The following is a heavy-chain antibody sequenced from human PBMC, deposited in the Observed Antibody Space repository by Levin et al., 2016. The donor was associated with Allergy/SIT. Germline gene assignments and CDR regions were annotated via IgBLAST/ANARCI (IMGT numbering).Heavy chain of an antibody. J-gene: IGHJ5*02. D-gene: IGHD6-13*01. CDR3: AGSFSAGWLDP. V-gene: IGHV3-33*01. CDR1: GFTFRTYG. CDR2: IWHDESQK. Sequence: GESLKISCRASGFTFRTYGMHWVRQSPDKGLEWLAVIWHDESQKHYADAVQGRFTISRDNSNKVLYLEMKSLRFDDTGVYYCAGSFSAGWLDPWGQGTQVIVSS.